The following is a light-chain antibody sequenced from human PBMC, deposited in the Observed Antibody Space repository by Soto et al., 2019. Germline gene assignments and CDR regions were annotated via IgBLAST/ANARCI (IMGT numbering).Light chain of an antibody. CDR1: QSLLQTNGYTY. Sequence: DIVMTQSPLSLPVTPGEPASISCRSSQSLLQTNGYTYLDWYLQKPGQSPQLLIYLGSNRASGVPDRFSGSGSGTDFTLTISRVEAEDVGVYFCAQGLATPFTFGGGTKVDIK. V-gene: IGKV2-28*01. CDR3: AQGLATPFT. J-gene: IGKJ4*01. CDR2: LGS.